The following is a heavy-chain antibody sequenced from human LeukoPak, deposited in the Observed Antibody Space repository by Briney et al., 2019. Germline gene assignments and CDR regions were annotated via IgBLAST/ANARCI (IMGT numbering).Heavy chain of an antibody. D-gene: IGHD6-13*01. CDR2: ISSSSSYI. Sequence: HGGSLRLSCAASGFTFSSYSMNWVRQAPGKGLEWVSSISSSSSYIYYADSVKGRFTISRDNAKNSLYLQMNSLRAEDTAVYYCAREVRRSSTNWFDPWGQGTLVTVSS. J-gene: IGHJ5*02. CDR1: GFTFSSYS. CDR3: AREVRRSSTNWFDP. V-gene: IGHV3-21*01.